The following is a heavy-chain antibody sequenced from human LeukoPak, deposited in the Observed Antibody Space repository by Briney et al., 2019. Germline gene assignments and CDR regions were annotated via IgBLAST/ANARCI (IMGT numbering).Heavy chain of an antibody. CDR1: GFTFSDYY. Sequence: GGSLRLSCAASGFTFSDYYMSWIRQAPGKGLEWVSYISSSSSTIYYADSVKGRFTISRDNAKNSLYLQMNSLRAEDTAVYYCASHHRSGYSSSEDDYWGRGTLVTVSS. D-gene: IGHD6-13*01. CDR3: ASHHRSGYSSSEDDY. J-gene: IGHJ4*02. V-gene: IGHV3-11*01. CDR2: ISSSSSTI.